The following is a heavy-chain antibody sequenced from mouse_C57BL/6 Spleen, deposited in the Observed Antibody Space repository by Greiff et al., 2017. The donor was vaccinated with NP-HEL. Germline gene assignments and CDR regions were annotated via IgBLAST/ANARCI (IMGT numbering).Heavy chain of an antibody. CDR1: GYTFTSYG. J-gene: IGHJ2*01. CDR3: ARSGSSGYGEYFDY. CDR2: IYPRSGNT. Sequence: QVHVKQSGAELARPGASVKLSCKASGYTFTSYGISWVKQRTGQGLEWIGEIYPRSGNTYYNEKFKGKATLTAVKSSSTAYMELRSLTSEDSAVYFCARSGSSGYGEYFDYWGQGTTLTVSS. D-gene: IGHD3-2*02. V-gene: IGHV1-81*01.